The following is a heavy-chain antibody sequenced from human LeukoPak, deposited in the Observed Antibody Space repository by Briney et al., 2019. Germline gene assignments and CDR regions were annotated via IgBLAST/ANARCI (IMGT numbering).Heavy chain of an antibody. V-gene: IGHV3-23*01. D-gene: IGHD2-2*01. J-gene: IGHJ4*02. CDR2: INDNGGGA. Sequence: GGFLRLSCGASGFIFRNYGMSWVRQAPGEGLKWVAGINDNGGGAYYAESLKGRFTISRDNSKNMLYLQMNSLRVEDTAVYYCAKDGRYCSSNTCYQYFDSWGQGALVTVSS. CDR1: GFIFRNYG. CDR3: AKDGRYCSSNTCYQYFDS.